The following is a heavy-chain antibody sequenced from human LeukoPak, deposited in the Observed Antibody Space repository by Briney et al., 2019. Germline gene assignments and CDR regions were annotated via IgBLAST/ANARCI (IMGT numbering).Heavy chain of an antibody. D-gene: IGHD2-15*01. CDR2: IFYSGST. CDR3: ARHYCSGGTRYSFDL. V-gene: IGHV4-59*08. J-gene: IGHJ4*02. Sequence: SETLSLTCTVSGGSISGYYWSWIRQPPGKGLEWIAFIFYSGSTMYNPSLKSRVTISVDTSKNQFSLKLNSVTAADTAFYYCARHYCSGGTRYSFDLWGQGSLVTVSS. CDR1: GGSISGYY.